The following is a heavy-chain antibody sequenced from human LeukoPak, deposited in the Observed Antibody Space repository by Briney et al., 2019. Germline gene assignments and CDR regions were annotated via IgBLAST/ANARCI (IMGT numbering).Heavy chain of an antibody. D-gene: IGHD6-13*01. CDR2: INPNSGDT. J-gene: IGHJ4*02. Sequence: ASVKVSCKASGYTFTGYCMHWVRQAPGQGLEWMGRINPNSGDTNYAQKFQGRVTMTRDTSITTAYMELNRLRSDDTAVYYCARDFASSWPFDYWGQGTLVTVSS. V-gene: IGHV1-2*06. CDR1: GYTFTGYC. CDR3: ARDFASSWPFDY.